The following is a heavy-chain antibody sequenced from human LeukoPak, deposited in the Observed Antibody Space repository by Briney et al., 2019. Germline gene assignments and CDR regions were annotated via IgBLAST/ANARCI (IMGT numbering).Heavy chain of an antibody. D-gene: IGHD5-24*01. CDR3: ARRAYNWGAFDI. Sequence: GGSLRLSCAASGFTFTNYAMNWVRQAQGKGLEWVSTLSPSGADTYYADSVKGGFTISRDISKNTLYLQMNSLRAEDTAVYYCARRAYNWGAFDIWGQGTMVTVSS. J-gene: IGHJ3*02. CDR1: GFTFTNYA. V-gene: IGHV3-23*01. CDR2: LSPSGADT.